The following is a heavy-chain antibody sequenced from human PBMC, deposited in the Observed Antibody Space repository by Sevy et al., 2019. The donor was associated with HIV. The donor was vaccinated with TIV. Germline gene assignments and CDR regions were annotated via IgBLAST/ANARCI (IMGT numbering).Heavy chain of an antibody. CDR3: ARDLPPSATTVAHFDC. Sequence: GGSLRLSCAASGFIFSSYEMNWVRQAPGKGLEWVSYISNSGTTIYYSDSVKGRITISRDNAMNSRYLQMNSLRAEDTAVYYCARDLPPSATTVAHFDCWGQGTLVTVSS. D-gene: IGHD4-17*01. V-gene: IGHV3-48*03. CDR2: ISNSGTTI. CDR1: GFIFSSYE. J-gene: IGHJ4*02.